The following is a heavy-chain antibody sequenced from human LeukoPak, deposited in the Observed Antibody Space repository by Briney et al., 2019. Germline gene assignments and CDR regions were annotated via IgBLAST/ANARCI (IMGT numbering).Heavy chain of an antibody. Sequence: SVKVSCKASGGTFSSYAISWVRQAPGQGLEWMGGIIPIFGTVNYAQKFQGRVTITADESTSTAYMELSSLRSEDTAVYYCARGCGGDCGDAFDIWGQGTMVTVSS. V-gene: IGHV1-69*13. CDR2: IIPIFGTV. CDR1: GGTFSSYA. J-gene: IGHJ3*02. CDR3: ARGCGGDCGDAFDI. D-gene: IGHD2-21*02.